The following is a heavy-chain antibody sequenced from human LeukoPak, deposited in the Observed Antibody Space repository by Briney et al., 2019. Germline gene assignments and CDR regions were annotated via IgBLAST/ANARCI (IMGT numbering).Heavy chain of an antibody. CDR3: AREDSSHEFDY. D-gene: IGHD6-6*01. CDR1: GGSFSDYY. CDR2: INFTGST. V-gene: IGHV4-34*01. J-gene: IGHJ4*02. Sequence: SETLSLTCAVYGGSFSDYYWSWIRQSPGKGLEWIGEINFTGSTTYNPSLKSRVTMSVDTSKNQFSLKLSSVTAADTAVYYCAREDSSHEFDYWGQGTLVTVSS.